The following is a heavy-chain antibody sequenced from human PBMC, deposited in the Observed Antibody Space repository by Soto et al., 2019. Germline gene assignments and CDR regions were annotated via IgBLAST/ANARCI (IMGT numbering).Heavy chain of an antibody. Sequence: QVQLVQSGAEVKKPGASVKVSCKASGYTFTSYPVHWVCQAPGQRLEWMGWINAANGNTKYSQKFQGRVTITRDTSASAAYMELSSLTSEDTAVFYCARDYNGLGDYWGQGTLVTVSS. V-gene: IGHV1-3*01. CDR3: ARDYNGLGDY. CDR2: INAANGNT. D-gene: IGHD1-1*01. CDR1: GYTFTSYP. J-gene: IGHJ4*02.